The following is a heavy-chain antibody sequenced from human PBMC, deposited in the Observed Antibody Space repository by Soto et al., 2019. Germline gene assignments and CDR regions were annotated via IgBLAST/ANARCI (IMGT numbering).Heavy chain of an antibody. CDR2: IYYSGST. Sequence: ALELMSVRCSVAGGSIGSSGCHCSRIRQPPGKGLEWIGSIYYSGSTYYNPSLKSRVTMSVDTSKNQFSLKLSSVTAADTAVYYCARRLYYDSSGFEGGGMDVWGQGTTVTVSS. CDR1: GGSIGSSGCH. V-gene: IGHV4-39*01. D-gene: IGHD3-22*01. J-gene: IGHJ6*02. CDR3: ARRLYYDSSGFEGGGMDV.